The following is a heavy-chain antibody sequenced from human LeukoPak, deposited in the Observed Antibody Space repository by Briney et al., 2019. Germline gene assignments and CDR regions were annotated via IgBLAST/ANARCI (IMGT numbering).Heavy chain of an antibody. V-gene: IGHV1-18*01. CDR1: GYTFSSYV. J-gene: IGHJ5*02. CDR2: IIACIGIA. CDR3: AREAGTTPAGNYNWFGP. D-gene: IGHD6-13*01. Sequence: ASAKVSCKASGYTFSSYVISWVRRTPGQGLEWMGWIIACIGIANYAQTLQGRVTLTPDTSTSTAYMEQDSLRSEGTAVYFCAREAGTTPAGNYNWFGPWGQGTLVAVSS.